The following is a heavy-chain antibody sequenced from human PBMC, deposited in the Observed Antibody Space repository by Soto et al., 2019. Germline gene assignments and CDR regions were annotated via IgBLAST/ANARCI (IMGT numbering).Heavy chain of an antibody. J-gene: IGHJ4*02. CDR2: INQDETEK. D-gene: IGHD3-10*01. CDR3: ARICCPSERQYNPFDH. V-gene: IGHV3-7*04. CDR1: GFMFNNHW. Sequence: EVQLVESGGGLVQPGGSLRLSCAACGFMFNNHWMTWVRQAPGKGLEWVANINQDETEKYYVESVKGRFTISRDNAENSLYLQLNSLRVEDTAIYFCARICCPSERQYNPFDHWGQGTLVTVSS.